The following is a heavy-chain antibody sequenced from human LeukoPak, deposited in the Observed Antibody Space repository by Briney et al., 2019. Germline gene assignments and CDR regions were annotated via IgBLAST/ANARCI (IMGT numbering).Heavy chain of an antibody. D-gene: IGHD6-19*01. V-gene: IGHV3-48*03. CDR3: ARESIAVAGAPFDY. Sequence: GGSLRLSRAASGFTFSSYEMNWVRQAPGKGLEWVSYISSGSTTYDADSVKGRFTISRDNAKNSLYLQMNSLRAEDTAVYYCARESIAVAGAPFDYWGQGTLVTVSS. CDR1: GFTFSSYE. CDR2: ISSGSTT. J-gene: IGHJ4*02.